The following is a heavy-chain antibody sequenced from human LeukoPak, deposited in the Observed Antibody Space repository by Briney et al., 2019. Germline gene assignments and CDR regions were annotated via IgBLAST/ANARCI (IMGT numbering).Heavy chain of an antibody. CDR3: ATAEYCSSTSCNAFDWFDP. Sequence: PAETLSLTCTVSGGSISSSYYYWGWIRQPPGKGLEWIGSIYHSGNTYYNPSLKSRVTISVDTSTNQFSLKVNSVTAADTAVYYCATAEYCSSTSCNAFDWFDPWGQGTLVTVSS. CDR2: IYHSGNT. D-gene: IGHD2-2*01. J-gene: IGHJ5*02. V-gene: IGHV4-39*01. CDR1: GGSISSSYYY.